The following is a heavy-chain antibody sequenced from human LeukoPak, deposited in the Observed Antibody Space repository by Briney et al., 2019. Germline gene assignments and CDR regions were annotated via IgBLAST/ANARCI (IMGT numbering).Heavy chain of an antibody. Sequence: SETLSLTCAVYGGSFSGYYWSWIRQPPGKGLEWIGEIKHSGSANYNPSLKSRVTISADTSKNQFSLKLRSVTAADTAVYYCARGAKEKEPTYYYDSSGYYRYYYYYYMEVWGKGTTVTVP. CDR2: IKHSGSA. CDR1: GGSFSGYY. D-gene: IGHD3-22*01. V-gene: IGHV4-34*01. J-gene: IGHJ6*03. CDR3: ARGAKEKEPTYYYDSSGYYRYYYYYYMEV.